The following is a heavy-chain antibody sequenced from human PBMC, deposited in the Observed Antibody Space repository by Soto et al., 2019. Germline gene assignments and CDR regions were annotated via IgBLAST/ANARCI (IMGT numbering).Heavy chain of an antibody. CDR3: ARVKGGTTRRAFDS. Sequence: KPSETLSLTCTVSGDSISSGGYYWSWIRQHPGKGLEWIGYIYDNGGAYYSPSLKGRVVISLDRSENQFSLRLSSVTAADTAVYYCARVKGGTTRRAFDSWGQGTLVT. D-gene: IGHD1-7*01. CDR1: GDSISSGGYY. V-gene: IGHV4-31*03. J-gene: IGHJ4*02. CDR2: IYDNGGA.